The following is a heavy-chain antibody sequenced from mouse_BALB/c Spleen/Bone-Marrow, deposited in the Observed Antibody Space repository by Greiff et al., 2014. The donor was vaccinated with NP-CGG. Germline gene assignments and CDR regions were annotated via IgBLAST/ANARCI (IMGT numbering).Heavy chain of an antibody. J-gene: IGHJ4*01. Sequence: VQLQQSGPELVKPGASVKISCKASGYTFTDYNMHWVKQSHGKGLEWIGYIYPYNGGTGYNQKFKSKATLTVDNSSSTAYMELRSLTSEDSAVYYCAITTLYAMDYWGQGTSVTVSS. CDR2: IYPYNGGT. CDR3: AITTLYAMDY. D-gene: IGHD2-12*01. CDR1: GYTFTDYN. V-gene: IGHV1S29*02.